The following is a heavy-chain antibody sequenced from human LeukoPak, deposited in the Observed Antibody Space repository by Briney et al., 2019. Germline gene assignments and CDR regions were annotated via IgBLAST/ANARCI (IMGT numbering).Heavy chain of an antibody. V-gene: IGHV3-9*01. Sequence: GGSLRLSCAASGFTFDDYAMHWVRQAPGKGLEWVSGISWNSGSIGYADSVKGRFTISRDNAKNSLYLQMNSLRAEDTAVYYCARVTPPVSNYDFWSGYYQADAFDIWGQGTMVTVSS. CDR1: GFTFDDYA. CDR2: ISWNSGSI. D-gene: IGHD3-3*01. CDR3: ARVTPPVSNYDFWSGYYQADAFDI. J-gene: IGHJ3*02.